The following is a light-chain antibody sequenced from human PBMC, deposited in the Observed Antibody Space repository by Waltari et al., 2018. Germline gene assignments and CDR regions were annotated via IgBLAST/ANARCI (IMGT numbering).Light chain of an antibody. CDR3: SSYTSIIPPFL. CDR1: SSDFGGYSF. Sequence: QSALTQPAPVSGSPGQSITISCTRSSSDFGGYSFFSWYQQHPGKPPKLMIYDVSHRPSGVSNRFSGSKSGNTASLTISGLQPEDEADYYCSSYTSIIPPFLFGTGTKVTVL. V-gene: IGLV2-14*01. J-gene: IGLJ1*01. CDR2: DVS.